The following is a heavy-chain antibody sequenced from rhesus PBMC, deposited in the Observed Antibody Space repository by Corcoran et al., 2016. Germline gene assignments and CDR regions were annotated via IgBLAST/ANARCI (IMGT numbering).Heavy chain of an antibody. Sequence: QVQLQESGPGLVKPSETLSLTCAVSGGSISDDYYWSWLRQPPGKGLELIGYIYGSGGGTNYNPSLKNRVTISTDTYKNQFSLKLSSVTAADTAVYYCARGEYSNYFDYWGQGVLVTVSS. V-gene: IGHV4-106*01. CDR2: IYGSGGGT. CDR3: ARGEYSNYFDY. CDR1: GGSISDDYY. D-gene: IGHD4-23*01. J-gene: IGHJ4*01.